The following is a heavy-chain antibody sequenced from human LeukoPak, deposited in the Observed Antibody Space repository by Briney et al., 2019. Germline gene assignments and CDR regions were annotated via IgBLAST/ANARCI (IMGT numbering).Heavy chain of an antibody. V-gene: IGHV3-20*04. Sequence: GGSLRLSCAASGFTFDDYGMSWVRQAPGKGLEWVSGINWNGGSTGYADSVKGRFTISRDNAKNSLYLQMNSLRAEDTALYYCARGGLAYCGGDCLGAFDIWGQGTMVTVSS. J-gene: IGHJ3*02. CDR1: GFTFDDYG. CDR3: ARGGLAYCGGDCLGAFDI. CDR2: INWNGGST. D-gene: IGHD2-21*02.